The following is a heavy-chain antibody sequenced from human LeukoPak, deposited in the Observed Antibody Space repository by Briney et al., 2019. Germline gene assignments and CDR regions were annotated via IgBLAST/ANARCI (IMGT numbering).Heavy chain of an antibody. Sequence: PGGSLRLSCAASGFTFSSYAMHWVRQAPGKGLEWVPVISYDGSNKYYAGSVKGRFTISRDNSKNTLYLQMNSLRAEDTAVYYCARDTGTDYFDYWGQGTLVTVSS. CDR3: ARDTGTDYFDY. D-gene: IGHD2-8*02. J-gene: IGHJ4*02. V-gene: IGHV3-30-3*01. CDR1: GFTFSSYA. CDR2: ISYDGSNK.